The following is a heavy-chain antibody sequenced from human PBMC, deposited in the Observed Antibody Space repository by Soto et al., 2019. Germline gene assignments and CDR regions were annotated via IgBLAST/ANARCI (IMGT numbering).Heavy chain of an antibody. CDR1: GGSISSYY. CDR3: ARAKAPLYSSSWYWFDP. V-gene: IGHV4-59*08. Sequence: SETLSLTCTVSGGSISSYYWSWIRQPPGKGLEWIGYIYYSGSTNYNPSLRSRVTISVDTSKNQFSLKLSSVTAADTAVYYCARAKAPLYSSSWYWFDPWGQGTLVTVSS. D-gene: IGHD6-13*01. J-gene: IGHJ5*02. CDR2: IYYSGST.